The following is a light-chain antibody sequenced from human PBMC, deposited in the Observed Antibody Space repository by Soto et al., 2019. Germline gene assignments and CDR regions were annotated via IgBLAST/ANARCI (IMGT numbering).Light chain of an antibody. Sequence: QSVLTQPPSISGASGQRVTISCTGSSSNIGAGSDVHWYHQLPGTAPKLLIYGNTNRPSGVPDRFSGSKSGTSASLAIAGLQTEDEGDYYCQTYDSSLSGLYVFGIGTKVTLL. V-gene: IGLV1-40*01. CDR2: GNT. J-gene: IGLJ1*01. CDR1: SSNIGAGSD. CDR3: QTYDSSLSGLYV.